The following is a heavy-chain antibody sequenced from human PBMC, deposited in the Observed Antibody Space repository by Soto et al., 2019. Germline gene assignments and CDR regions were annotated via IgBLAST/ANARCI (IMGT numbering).Heavy chain of an antibody. CDR1: GGSFSGYY. V-gene: IGHV4-34*01. Sequence: SETLSLTCAVYGGSFSGYYWSWIRQPPGKGLEWIGEINHSGSTNYNPSLKSRVTISVDTSKNQFSLKLSSVTAADTAVYYCARGHRYNWFDPCGQGTLVTVSS. CDR2: INHSGST. J-gene: IGHJ5*02. CDR3: ARGHRYNWFDP.